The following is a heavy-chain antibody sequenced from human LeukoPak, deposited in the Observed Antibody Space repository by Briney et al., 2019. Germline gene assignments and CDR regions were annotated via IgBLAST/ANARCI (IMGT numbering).Heavy chain of an antibody. CDR1: GGTFSSYA. CDR2: IIPIFGTA. Sequence: GASVTVSCTASGGTFSSYAISWVRQAPGQGLEWMGGIIPIFGTANYAQKFQGRVTITADESTSTAYMELSSLRSEDTAVYYCASKLVVPADRYYYYGMDVWGQGTTVTVSS. J-gene: IGHJ6*02. V-gene: IGHV1-69*13. CDR3: ASKLVVPADRYYYYGMDV. D-gene: IGHD2-2*01.